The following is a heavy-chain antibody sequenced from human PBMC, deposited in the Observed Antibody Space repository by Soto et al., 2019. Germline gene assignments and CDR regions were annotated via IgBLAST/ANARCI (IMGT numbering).Heavy chain of an antibody. V-gene: IGHV5-51*01. CDR1: VYNFAGYW. CDR3: ARGGVSTRTFDY. CDR2: IYPSDSDT. Sequence: GESLKISCKGSVYNFAGYWIAWVRQMPGKGLELMGIIYPSDSDTRYRPSFQGQVTISADKSISSAYLQWSSLRASDTAMYYCARGGVSTRTFDYWGQGTPVTVSS. D-gene: IGHD3-3*01. J-gene: IGHJ4*02.